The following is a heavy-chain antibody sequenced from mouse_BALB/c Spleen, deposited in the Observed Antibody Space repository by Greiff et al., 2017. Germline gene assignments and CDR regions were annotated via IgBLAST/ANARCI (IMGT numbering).Heavy chain of an antibody. CDR2: ISSGSSTI. CDR1: GFTFSSFG. Sequence: EVQVVESGGGLVQPGGSRKLSCAASGFTFSSFGMHWVRQAPEKGLEWVAYISSGSSTIYYADTVKGRFTISRDNPKNTLFLQMTSLRSEDTAMYYCASVTTVVAYYAMDYWGQGTSVTVSS. V-gene: IGHV5-17*02. J-gene: IGHJ4*01. D-gene: IGHD1-1*01. CDR3: ASVTTVVAYYAMDY.